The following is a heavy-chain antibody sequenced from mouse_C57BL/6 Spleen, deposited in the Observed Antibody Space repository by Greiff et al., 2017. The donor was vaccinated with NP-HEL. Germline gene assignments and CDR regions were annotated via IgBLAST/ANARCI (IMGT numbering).Heavy chain of an antibody. V-gene: IGHV14-3*01. CDR3: ARSDYYGSSYPCYFDY. Sequence: VQLQQSVAELVRPGASVKLSCTASGFNIKNTYMHWVKQRPEQGLEWIGRIDPANGNTKYAPKFQGKATITADTSSNTAYLQLSSLTSEDTAIYYCARSDYYGSSYPCYFDYWGQGTTLTVSS. D-gene: IGHD1-1*01. CDR2: IDPANGNT. J-gene: IGHJ2*01. CDR1: GFNIKNTY.